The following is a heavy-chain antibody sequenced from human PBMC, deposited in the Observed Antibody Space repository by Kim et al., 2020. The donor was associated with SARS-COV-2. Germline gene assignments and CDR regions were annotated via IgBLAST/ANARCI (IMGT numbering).Heavy chain of an antibody. CDR2: IWYDGSNK. CDR1: GFTFSSYG. D-gene: IGHD3-10*01. V-gene: IGHV3-33*06. CDR3: AKAGLWFGELSTYYFVY. Sequence: GGSLRLSCAASGFTFSSYGMHGVRQAPGKGLEWVAVIWYDGSNKYYADSVKGRFTISRDNSKNTLYRQMNSLRAEDTAVYYCAKAGLWFGELSTYYFVYWGQGALVTVSS. J-gene: IGHJ4*02.